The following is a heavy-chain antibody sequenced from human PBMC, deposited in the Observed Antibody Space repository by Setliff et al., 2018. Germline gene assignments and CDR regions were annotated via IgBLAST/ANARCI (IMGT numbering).Heavy chain of an antibody. CDR2: IYIGGIA. V-gene: IGHV4-4*07. CDR1: GGSISSYY. J-gene: IGHJ6*03. Sequence: SETLSLTCTVSGGSISSYYGSWIRQPAGKGLEWIGHIYIGGIANYNPSLMRRVTMSIETSTNQFSLKLNSVTAADMAVYYCAREQWLDPPGYYYMDVWAKGTTVTVSS. D-gene: IGHD6-19*01. CDR3: AREQWLDPPGYYYMDV.